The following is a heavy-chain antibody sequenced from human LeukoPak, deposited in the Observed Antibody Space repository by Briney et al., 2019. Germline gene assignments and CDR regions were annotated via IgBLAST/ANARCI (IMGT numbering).Heavy chain of an antibody. CDR3: ARDDLGAVAAPFDY. J-gene: IGHJ4*02. D-gene: IGHD6-19*01. CDR2: IYHSGST. CDR1: GYSISSGYY. Sequence: SEALSLTCAVSGYSISSGYYWGWIRQPPGKVLEWIGSIYHSGSTYYNPSLKSRVTISVDTSQNQFSLKLSSVTAADTAVYYCARDDLGAVAAPFDYWGQGTLVTVSS. V-gene: IGHV4-38-2*02.